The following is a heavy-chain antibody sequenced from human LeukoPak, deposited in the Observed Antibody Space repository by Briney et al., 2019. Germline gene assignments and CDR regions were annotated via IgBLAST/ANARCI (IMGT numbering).Heavy chain of an antibody. CDR1: GYTFTSYG. CDR3: ARGYYYDSSGYYLS. Sequence: ASVKVSCKASGYTFTSYGISWVRQAPGQGLEGMGWISAYNGNTNYPQKLQGRVTMTTNTSKSTAYMELRSLRSDDTAVYYCARGYYYDSSGYYLSWGQGTLVTVSS. J-gene: IGHJ5*02. V-gene: IGHV1-18*01. CDR2: ISAYNGNT. D-gene: IGHD3-22*01.